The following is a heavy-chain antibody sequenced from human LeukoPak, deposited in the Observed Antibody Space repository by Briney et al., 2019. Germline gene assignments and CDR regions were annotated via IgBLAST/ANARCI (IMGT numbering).Heavy chain of an antibody. CDR2: IHPGDSET. Sequence: GESLKISCTGSGYGFTSYWIGWVRQRPGAGLEYMGIIHPGDSETKYSPSFQGQVTISADRSISTAYLQWSSLKASDTAMYYRARLGNYGDYGDYWGQGTLVAVS. V-gene: IGHV5-51*01. CDR1: GYGFTSYW. J-gene: IGHJ4*02. D-gene: IGHD4-17*01. CDR3: ARLGNYGDYGDY.